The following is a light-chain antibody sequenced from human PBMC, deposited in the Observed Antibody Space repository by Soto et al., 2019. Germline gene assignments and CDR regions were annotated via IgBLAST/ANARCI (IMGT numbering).Light chain of an antibody. CDR3: QQVCNVPTST. J-gene: IGKJ1*01. CDR2: GAS. V-gene: IGKV3-20*01. CDR1: QSVSSGY. Sequence: ERVFKPSRGSLSVSPGERATLSCRASQSVSSGYLAWYQQKPGQAPRLLIYGASSGATGIPDRFSGSGYGTDFTLTINRLVPENSALYYGQQVCNVPTSTFGQGTRWIS.